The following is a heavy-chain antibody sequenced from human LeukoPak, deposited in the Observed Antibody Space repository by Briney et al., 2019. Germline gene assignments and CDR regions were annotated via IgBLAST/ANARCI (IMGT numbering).Heavy chain of an antibody. D-gene: IGHD1-26*01. Sequence: SETLSLTCIVSGGSISSSSYYWGWVRQPPGKGLEWIGSMYFSGSTYYNASLKSRVTMSVDTSKNQFSLKLTSVTAADTAVYYCAGEGPREDFWGQGTLVTVSS. J-gene: IGHJ4*02. CDR1: GGSISSSSYY. CDR3: AGEGPREDF. CDR2: MYFSGST. V-gene: IGHV4-39*07.